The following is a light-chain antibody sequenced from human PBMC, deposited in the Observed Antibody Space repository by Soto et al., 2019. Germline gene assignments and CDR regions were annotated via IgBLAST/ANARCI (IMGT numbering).Light chain of an antibody. Sequence: QSALTQPASVSGSPGQSITISCTGTSSDVGGYNYVSWYQQHPGKAPKLMIYDVSNRPSGVSNRLSGSKSVNTASLTISGLQAEDEADYYCSSYTSSSTLDVVFGGGTQLTVL. J-gene: IGLJ2*01. V-gene: IGLV2-14*01. CDR1: SSDVGGYNY. CDR3: SSYTSSSTLDVV. CDR2: DVS.